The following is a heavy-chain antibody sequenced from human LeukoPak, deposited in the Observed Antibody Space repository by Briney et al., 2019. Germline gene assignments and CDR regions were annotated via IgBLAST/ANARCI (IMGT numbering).Heavy chain of an antibody. V-gene: IGHV4-39*01. CDR1: GGSISSSSYY. J-gene: IGHJ5*02. CDR2: IYYSGST. Sequence: SETLSLTCTVSGGSISSSSYYWGWIRQPPGKGLEWIGSIYYSGSTYYNPSLKSRVTISVDTTKNQFSLKLSSVTAADTAVYYCARLHPDYYYGSGSYYNSIFWFDPWGQGTLVTVSS. CDR3: ARLHPDYYYGSGSYYNSIFWFDP. D-gene: IGHD3-10*01.